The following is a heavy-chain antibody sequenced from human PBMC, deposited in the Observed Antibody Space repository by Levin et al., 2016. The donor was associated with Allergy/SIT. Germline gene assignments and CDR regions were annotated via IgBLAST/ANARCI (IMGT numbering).Heavy chain of an antibody. CDR3: VTEACKNGECYTPE. CDR2: ISGSSTHI. Sequence: GGSLRLSCAASGFNFSPRTMNWVRQAPGKGLEWVSGISGSSTHIYYADSVKGRFTISRDNAKNSVYLQMSSLRAEDTAVYYCVTEACKNGECYTPEWGQGTQVTVSS. D-gene: IGHD2-8*01. V-gene: IGHV3-21*01. J-gene: IGHJ4*02. CDR1: GFNFSPRT.